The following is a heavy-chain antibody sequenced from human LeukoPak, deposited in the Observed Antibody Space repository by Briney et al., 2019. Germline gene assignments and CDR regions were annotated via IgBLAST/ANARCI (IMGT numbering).Heavy chain of an antibody. CDR3: ARMGCSSTSCHPYYYYYMDV. D-gene: IGHD2-2*01. V-gene: IGHV1-69*02. CDR1: GGTFSSYT. Sequence: SVKVSCKASGGTFSSYTISWVRQAPGQGLEWMGRIIPILGIANYAQKFQGRVTITADKSTSTAYMELSSLRSEDTAVYYCARMGCSSTSCHPYYYYYMDVWGKGTTVTVSS. CDR2: IIPILGIA. J-gene: IGHJ6*03.